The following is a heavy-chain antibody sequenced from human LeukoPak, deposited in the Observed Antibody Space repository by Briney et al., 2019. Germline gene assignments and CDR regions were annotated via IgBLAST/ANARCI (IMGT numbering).Heavy chain of an antibody. Sequence: PGGSLRLSCAASGFTFSSYAMSWVRQAPGKGLEWVSAISGSGGSTYYADSVKGRFSISRDNAKNTLYMEMHSLRAEDTAVYYCARVGATKGEAFDIWGQGTMVTVSS. CDR3: ARVGATKGEAFDI. V-gene: IGHV3-23*01. J-gene: IGHJ3*02. D-gene: IGHD1-26*01. CDR2: ISGSGGST. CDR1: GFTFSSYA.